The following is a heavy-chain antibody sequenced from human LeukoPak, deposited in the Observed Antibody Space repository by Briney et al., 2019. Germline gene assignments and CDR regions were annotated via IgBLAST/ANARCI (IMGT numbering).Heavy chain of an antibody. J-gene: IGHJ4*02. V-gene: IGHV3-7*01. CDR3: ARLYSYGTVDY. D-gene: IGHD2/OR15-2a*01. CDR2: IKEDGREK. Sequence: PGGSLRLSCATSGFTFSSSWMSWVRQAPGKGLECAANIKEDGREKYYVDSVKGRFTISRDNAKNTLYLQMSSLRAEDTAVYYCARLYSYGTVDYWGQGTLVTVSS. CDR1: GFTFSSSW.